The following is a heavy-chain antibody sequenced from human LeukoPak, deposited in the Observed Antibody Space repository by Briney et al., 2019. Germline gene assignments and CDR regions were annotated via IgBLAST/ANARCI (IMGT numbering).Heavy chain of an antibody. CDR2: INHSGST. J-gene: IGHJ4*02. CDR1: GGSFSGYY. D-gene: IGHD3-16*01. Sequence: SETLSLTCAVYGGSFSGYYWSWIRQPPGKGLEWIGEINHSGSTNYNPSLKSRVTISVDTSKNQFSLKLSSVTAADTAVYYCAGTYYDYVWGSSRDYWGQGTLVTVSS. V-gene: IGHV4-34*01. CDR3: AGTYYDYVWGSSRDY.